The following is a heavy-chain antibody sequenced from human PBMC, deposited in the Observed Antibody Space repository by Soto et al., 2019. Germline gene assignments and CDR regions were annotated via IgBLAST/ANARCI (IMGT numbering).Heavy chain of an antibody. CDR3: ARHEPRPLVARPFDY. Sequence: KPSETLSLTCTASGGSISSSSYYWGWIRQPPGKGLEWIGSIYYSGSTYYNPSLKSRVTISVDTSKNQFSLKLSSVTAADTAVYYCARHEPRPLVARPFDYWGQGTLVTVSS. CDR2: IYYSGST. J-gene: IGHJ4*02. CDR1: GGSISSSSYY. V-gene: IGHV4-39*01. D-gene: IGHD2-15*01.